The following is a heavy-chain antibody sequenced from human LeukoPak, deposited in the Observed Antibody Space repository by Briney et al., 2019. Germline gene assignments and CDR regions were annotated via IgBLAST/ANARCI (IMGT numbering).Heavy chain of an antibody. Sequence: GSLRLSCTASGFTFGDYAMNWVRQAPGKGLEWVGLIRSKAYGGTTEYAASVKGRFTMSRDDSKSIAYLQMNSLRTEDTAVYYCTRDRGGGFDFGYWGQGALVTVSS. V-gene: IGHV3-49*04. CDR3: TRDRGGGFDFGY. J-gene: IGHJ4*02. CDR2: IRSKAYGGTT. D-gene: IGHD5-12*01. CDR1: GFTFGDYA.